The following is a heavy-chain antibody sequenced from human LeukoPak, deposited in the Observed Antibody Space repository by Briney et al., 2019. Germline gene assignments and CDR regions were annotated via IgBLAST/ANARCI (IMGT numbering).Heavy chain of an antibody. Sequence: SGTLSLTCTVSGGSISSSSYYWGWIRQPPGKGLEWIGSIYYSGSTYYNPSLKSRVTISVDTSKNQFSLKLSSVTAADTAVYYCARGGFEFGESTYYYYYMDVWGKGTTVTVSS. CDR1: GGSISSSSYY. CDR3: ARGGFEFGESTYYYYYMDV. D-gene: IGHD3-10*01. V-gene: IGHV4-39*07. CDR2: IYYSGST. J-gene: IGHJ6*03.